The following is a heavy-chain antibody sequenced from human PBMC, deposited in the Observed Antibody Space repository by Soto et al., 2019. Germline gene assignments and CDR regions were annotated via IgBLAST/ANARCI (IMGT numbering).Heavy chain of an antibody. Sequence: GGSLRLSCAASGFTFSSYAMSWVRQAPGKGLEWVSAISGSGGSTYYADSVKGRFTISRDNSKNTLYLQMNSLRAEDTAVYYCARGDILRYYFDYWGQGTLVTVSS. CDR2: ISGSGGST. V-gene: IGHV3-23*01. CDR3: ARGDILRYYFDY. CDR1: GFTFSSYA. J-gene: IGHJ4*02. D-gene: IGHD2-15*01.